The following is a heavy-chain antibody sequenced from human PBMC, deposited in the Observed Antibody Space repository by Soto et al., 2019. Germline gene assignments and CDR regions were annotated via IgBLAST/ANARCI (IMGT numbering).Heavy chain of an antibody. CDR2: MNPNNGAT. J-gene: IGHJ4*02. CDR3: ARCYGSYFDY. CDR1: GYTFTSYD. V-gene: IGHV1-8*01. Sequence: QVQLVQSGAEVKKPGASVKVSCKPSGYTFTSYDINWVRQATGQGPEWMGWMNPNNGATGYAQKFQGRVTMTRDTSMTTAYMELSSLRSEDTAVYYCARCYGSYFDYWGQGSLVTVSS. D-gene: IGHD2-2*01.